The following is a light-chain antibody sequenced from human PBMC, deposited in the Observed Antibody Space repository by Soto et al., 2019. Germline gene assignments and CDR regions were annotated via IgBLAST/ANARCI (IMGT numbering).Light chain of an antibody. Sequence: QSALTQPASVSGSQGQSITVSCTGTSIDVGGYSSVSWYQQHPGNAPKLLIYGVRDRPSGVSDRFSGSKSGNTASLTISGLQAEDEADYYCTSYTSSTFGYVFGTGTKVTVL. CDR1: SIDVGGYSS. CDR3: TSYTSSTFGYV. V-gene: IGLV2-14*01. CDR2: GVR. J-gene: IGLJ1*01.